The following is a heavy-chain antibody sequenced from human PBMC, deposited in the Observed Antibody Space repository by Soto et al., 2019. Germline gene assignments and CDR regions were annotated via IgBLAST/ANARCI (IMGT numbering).Heavy chain of an antibody. D-gene: IGHD3-3*01. CDR1: GITFSTYA. J-gene: IGHJ4*02. CDR3: AKGSSDYRTYYFHY. CDR2: IDYSGGNT. Sequence: GGSLRLSCAASGITFSTYAMSWVRQAPGKGLEWVSAIDYSGGNTYYADSVKGRFTISRDNSKNTLYLQMNSLRAEDTAVYYCAKGSSDYRTYYFHYWGQGTLVTVSS. V-gene: IGHV3-23*01.